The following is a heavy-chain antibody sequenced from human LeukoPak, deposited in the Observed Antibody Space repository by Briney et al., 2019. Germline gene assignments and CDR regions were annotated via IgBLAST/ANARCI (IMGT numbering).Heavy chain of an antibody. D-gene: IGHD6-19*01. V-gene: IGHV3-13*01. CDR2: IDTAGDT. CDR1: GFTFSSYD. Sequence: GGSLRLSCVASGFTFSSYDMHWVRQVTGKGLEWVSAIDTAGDTYYQGSVKGRFTISRDNSKNTLYLQMNSLRAEDTAVYYCARRAYSSGSFDYWGQGTLVTVSS. CDR3: ARRAYSSGSFDY. J-gene: IGHJ4*02.